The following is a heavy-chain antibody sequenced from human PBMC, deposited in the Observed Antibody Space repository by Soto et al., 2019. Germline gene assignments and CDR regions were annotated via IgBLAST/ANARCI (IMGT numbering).Heavy chain of an antibody. CDR3: AKVFSHSRYDDFWSGYYTGPLDY. V-gene: IGHV3-23*01. J-gene: IGHJ4*02. CDR1: GFTFSSYA. Sequence: GGSLRLSCAASGFTFSSYAMSWVRQAPGKGLEWVSAISGSGGSTYYADSVKGRFTISRDNSKNTLYLQMNSLRAEDTAVYYCAKVFSHSRYDDFWSGYYTGPLDYWGQGTLVTVSS. CDR2: ISGSGGST. D-gene: IGHD3-3*01.